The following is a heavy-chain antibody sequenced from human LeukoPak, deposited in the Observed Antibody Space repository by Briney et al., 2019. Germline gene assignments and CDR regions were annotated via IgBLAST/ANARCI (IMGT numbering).Heavy chain of an antibody. D-gene: IGHD4-17*01. V-gene: IGHV3-7*01. CDR3: ARDLTHYYGDSDVHDY. J-gene: IGHJ4*02. CDR1: GFTFSSSY. Sequence: GGSLRLSCAVSGFTFSSSYMNWVRQAPGKGLEWVANIKQDGSEKYYVDSVKGRFTISRDNAKNSLYLQMNSLRAEDTAVYYCARDLTHYYGDSDVHDYWGQGTLVTVSS. CDR2: IKQDGSEK.